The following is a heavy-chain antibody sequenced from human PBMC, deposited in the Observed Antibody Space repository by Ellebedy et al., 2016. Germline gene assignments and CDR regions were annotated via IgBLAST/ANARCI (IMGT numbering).Heavy chain of an antibody. Sequence: SETLSLTCAVYGGSFSGYYWSWIRQPPGKGLEWIGEINHSGSTNYNPSLKSRVTISVDTSKNQFSLKLSSVTAADTAVYYCARGGGLHYYDSSGHRYDYWGQGTLVTVSS. J-gene: IGHJ4*02. D-gene: IGHD3-22*01. V-gene: IGHV4-34*01. CDR3: ARGGGLHYYDSSGHRYDY. CDR2: INHSGST. CDR1: GGSFSGYY.